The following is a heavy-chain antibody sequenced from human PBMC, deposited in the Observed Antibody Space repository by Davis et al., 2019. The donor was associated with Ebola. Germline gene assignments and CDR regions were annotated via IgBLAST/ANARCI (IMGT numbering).Heavy chain of an antibody. D-gene: IGHD6-13*01. CDR1: GFTFSSYG. J-gene: IGHJ1*01. Sequence: PGGSLRLSCAASGFTFSSYGMHWVRQAPGKGLEWVAVIWFDGSNKYYADSVKGRFTISRDNAKNSLYLQMNSLRAEDTAVYYCAKVRYSSSWSPAEYFQHWGQGTLVTVSS. V-gene: IGHV3-33*03. CDR3: AKVRYSSSWSPAEYFQH. CDR2: IWFDGSNK.